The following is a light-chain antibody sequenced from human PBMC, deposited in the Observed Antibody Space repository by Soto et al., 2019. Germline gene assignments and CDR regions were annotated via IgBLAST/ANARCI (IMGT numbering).Light chain of an antibody. Sequence: EDVLTQSPGTLSFSPGARVTPPCRASQSISGNDLAWYQHKPGQAPRLLIYDASSRATGIPDRFSAVLYGTAGTITLRRLEPEDGAVYYGQQFSRYPLTFGGGTKVDIK. CDR3: QQFSRYPLT. CDR1: QSISGND. V-gene: IGKV3-20*01. J-gene: IGKJ4*01. CDR2: DAS.